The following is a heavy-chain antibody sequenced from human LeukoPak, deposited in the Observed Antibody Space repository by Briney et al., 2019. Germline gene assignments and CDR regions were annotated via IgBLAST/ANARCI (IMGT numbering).Heavy chain of an antibody. D-gene: IGHD6-25*01. J-gene: IGHJ4*02. Sequence: GGSLRLSCAASGFTFSSYAMSWVRQAPGKGLEWVSAISAGGDTTYTADSVRGRFTISRDNSKDTLYLQMNTLTAEDTALYYCAGISYSGTWPVGYWGQGTLVTVTA. V-gene: IGHV3-23*01. CDR2: ISAGGDTT. CDR1: GFTFSSYA. CDR3: AGISYSGTWPVGY.